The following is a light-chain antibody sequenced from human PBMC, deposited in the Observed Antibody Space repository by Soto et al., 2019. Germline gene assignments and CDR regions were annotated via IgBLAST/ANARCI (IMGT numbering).Light chain of an antibody. Sequence: DIQMTQSPSTLSASVGDRVTITCRASQSISSWLAWYQQKPGKAPKLLIYKASSLERGVPSRFSGSGSGTEFTLTISSLQPDDFATYYCQQYNSYLVATFSGGTKVEIK. CDR2: KAS. V-gene: IGKV1-5*03. CDR1: QSISSW. J-gene: IGKJ4*01. CDR3: QQYNSYLVAT.